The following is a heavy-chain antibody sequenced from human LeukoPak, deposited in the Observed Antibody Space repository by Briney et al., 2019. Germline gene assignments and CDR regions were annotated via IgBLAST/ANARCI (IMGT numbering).Heavy chain of an antibody. Sequence: ASVKVSCKASGNDFSDFYFNWVRQAPGRGLEWIGWLRPKNGNSGYAQKFQGRVTMTRDTSISTAYMELRSLTSEDTAVYYCARGPPESTSSDYWGQGTLITVSS. CDR2: LRPKNGNS. CDR1: GNDFSDFY. J-gene: IGHJ4*02. D-gene: IGHD2-2*01. CDR3: ARGPPESTSSDY. V-gene: IGHV1-8*02.